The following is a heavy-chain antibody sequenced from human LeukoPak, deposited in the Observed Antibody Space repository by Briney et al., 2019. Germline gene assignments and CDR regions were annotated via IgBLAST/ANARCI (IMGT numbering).Heavy chain of an antibody. J-gene: IGHJ4*02. V-gene: IGHV3-7*01. CDR2: IKQDGSEK. CDR3: ARDLGKIGGNSSPFDY. D-gene: IGHD4-23*01. CDR1: GFTFSTYW. Sequence: GGSLRLSCAASGFTFSTYWMSWGRQAPGKGLEWVANIKQDGSEKYFVDSVKGRFTISRDNAKNSLYLQMNSLRAEDTAVYYCARDLGKIGGNSSPFDYWGQGTLVTVSS.